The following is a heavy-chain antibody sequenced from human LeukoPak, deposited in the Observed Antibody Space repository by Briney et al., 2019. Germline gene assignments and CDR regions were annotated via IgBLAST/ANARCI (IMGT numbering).Heavy chain of an antibody. J-gene: IGHJ4*02. V-gene: IGHV1-2*02. CDR2: INPNSGGT. CDR3: AREDDYYDSSGYYHFDY. D-gene: IGHD3-22*01. CDR1: GYTFTGYY. Sequence: ASVKVSCKASGYTFTGYYMHWVRQAPGQGLEWMGWINPNSGGTNYAQKFQGRVTMTRDTSISTACMELSRLRSDDTAVYYCAREDDYYDSSGYYHFDYWGQGTLVTVSS.